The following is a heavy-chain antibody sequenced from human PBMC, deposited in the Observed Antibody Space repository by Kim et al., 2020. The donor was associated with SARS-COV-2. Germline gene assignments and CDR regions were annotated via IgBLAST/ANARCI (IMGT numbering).Heavy chain of an antibody. D-gene: IGHD4-17*01. CDR2: ISYDGSNK. Sequence: GGSLRLSCAASGFTFSSYGMHWVRQAPGKGLEWVAVISYDGSNKYYADSVKGRFTISRDNSKNTLYLQMNSLRAEDTAVSFCANDSSLYADYVLTLGDYWGEGTLVTVSS. CDR1: GFTFSSYG. V-gene: IGHV3-30*02. CDR3: ANDSSLYADYVLTLGDY. J-gene: IGHJ4*02.